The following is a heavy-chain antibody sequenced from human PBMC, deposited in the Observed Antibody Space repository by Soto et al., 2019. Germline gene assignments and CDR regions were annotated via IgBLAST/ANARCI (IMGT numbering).Heavy chain of an antibody. CDR3: ARLGTRDDFDY. D-gene: IGHD3-10*01. Sequence: SETLSLTCTVSGGSISSYYWSWIRQPPGKGLEWIGYIYYSGSTNYNPSLKSRVTISVDTSKNQFSLKLSSVTAADTAVYYCARLGTRDDFDYWGQGTLVTVS. CDR2: IYYSGST. V-gene: IGHV4-59*08. CDR1: GGSISSYY. J-gene: IGHJ4*02.